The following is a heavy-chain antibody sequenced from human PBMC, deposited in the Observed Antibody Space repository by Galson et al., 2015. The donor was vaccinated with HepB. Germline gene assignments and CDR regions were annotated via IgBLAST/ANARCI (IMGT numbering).Heavy chain of an antibody. CDR3: ARLARFGDGYYYYGMDV. V-gene: IGHV4-31*03. Sequence: TLSLTCTVSGGSISSGGYYWSWIRQHPGKGLEWIGYTYYSGSTYYNPSLKSRVTISVDTSKNQFSLKLSSVTAADTAVYYCARLARFGDGYYYYGMDVWGQGTTVTVSS. D-gene: IGHD3-10*01. CDR1: GGSISSGGYY. J-gene: IGHJ6*02. CDR2: TYYSGST.